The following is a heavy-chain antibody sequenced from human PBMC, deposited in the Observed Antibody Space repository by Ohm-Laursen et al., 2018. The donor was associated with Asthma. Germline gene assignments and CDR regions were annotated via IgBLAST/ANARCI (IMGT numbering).Heavy chain of an antibody. J-gene: IGHJ6*02. CDR1: GYTFTSYY. Sequence: ASVKVSCKASGYTFTSYYMHWVRQAPGQGLEWMGIINPSGGSTSYAQKFQGRVTMTRDTSTSTVYMELSSLRSEDTAMYYCARVGVVVPAATHWYYYYGMDVWGQGTTVTVSS. CDR2: INPSGGST. CDR3: ARVGVVVPAATHWYYYYGMDV. D-gene: IGHD2-2*01. V-gene: IGHV1-46*01.